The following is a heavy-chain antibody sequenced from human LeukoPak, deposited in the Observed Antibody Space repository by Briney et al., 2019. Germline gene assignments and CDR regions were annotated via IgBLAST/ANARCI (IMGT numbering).Heavy chain of an antibody. CDR1: GYTFTGYY. CDR2: INPNSGGT. D-gene: IGHD2-21*02. J-gene: IGHJ5*02. V-gene: IGHV1-2*02. Sequence: ASVKVSCKASGYTFTGYYMHWVRQAPGQGLEWMGWINPNSGGTNYAQKFQGRVTMTRDTSISTAYMELSRLRSDDTAVYYCARDYGARVVTVGRSWFDPWGQGTLVTVSS. CDR3: ARDYGARVVTVGRSWFDP.